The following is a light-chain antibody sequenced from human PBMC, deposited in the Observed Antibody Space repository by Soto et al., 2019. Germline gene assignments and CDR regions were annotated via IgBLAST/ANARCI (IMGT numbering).Light chain of an antibody. CDR3: GSYRPITYE. V-gene: IGLV2-14*03. Sequence: QSALTQPASVSGSPGKSITISCIGTSSDIGAFNYVSWYQQFPGKVPKLIIYEVNKRPSGVSDRFFGSKSRNTASLTISGLQAEDEADYYCGSYRPITYEFGGGTKLTVL. CDR1: SSDIGAFNY. J-gene: IGLJ3*02. CDR2: EVN.